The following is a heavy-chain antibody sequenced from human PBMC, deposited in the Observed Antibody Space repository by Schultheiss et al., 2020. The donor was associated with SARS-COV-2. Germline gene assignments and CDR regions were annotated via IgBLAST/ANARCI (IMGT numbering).Heavy chain of an antibody. Sequence: GGSLRLSCAASGFTFSSYAMSWVRQAPGKGLEWVSAISGSGGSTYYADSVKGRFTIFRDNSKNTLYLQMNSLRAEDTAVYYCARRRGYTYGHWEGNWFDPWGQGTLVTVSS. D-gene: IGHD5-18*01. V-gene: IGHV3-23*01. J-gene: IGHJ5*02. CDR1: GFTFSSYA. CDR3: ARRRGYTYGHWEGNWFDP. CDR2: ISGSGGST.